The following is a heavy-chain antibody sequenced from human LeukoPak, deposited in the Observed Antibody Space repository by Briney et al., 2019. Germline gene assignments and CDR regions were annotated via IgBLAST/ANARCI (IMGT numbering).Heavy chain of an antibody. CDR2: IYYSGST. CDR3: ARAGGWLQSDNAFDI. D-gene: IGHD5-24*01. V-gene: IGHV4-59*01. J-gene: IGHJ3*02. CDR1: GVSISSYY. Sequence: SETLSLTCTVSGVSISSYYWSWIRQPPGKGLEWIGYIYYSGSTNYNPSLKSRVTISVDTSKNQFSLKLSSVTAADTAVYYCARAGGWLQSDNAFDIWGQGTMVTVSS.